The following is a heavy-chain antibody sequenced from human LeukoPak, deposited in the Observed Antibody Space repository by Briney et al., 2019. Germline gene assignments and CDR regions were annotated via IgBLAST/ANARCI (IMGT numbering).Heavy chain of an antibody. V-gene: IGHV1-46*01. CDR3: ARGCGGDCYATNFDY. CDR2: INPSGGST. D-gene: IGHD2-21*02. CDR1: GYTFTSYY. Sequence: ASVKVSCTASGYTFTSYYMHWVRQAPGQGLEWMGIINPSGGSTSYAQKFQGRVTMTRDTSTSTVYMELSSLRSEDTAVYYCARGCGGDCYATNFDYWGQGTLVTVSS. J-gene: IGHJ4*02.